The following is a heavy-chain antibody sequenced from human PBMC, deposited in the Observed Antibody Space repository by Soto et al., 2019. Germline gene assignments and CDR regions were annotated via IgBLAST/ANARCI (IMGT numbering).Heavy chain of an antibody. CDR3: ARGGYCSSSTCYPLYFNH. V-gene: IGHV3-11*01. J-gene: IGHJ1*01. CDR2: ISGSGSPI. CDR1: GFTFSDYY. Sequence: GGSLRLSCAASGFTFSDYYMSWVRQAPGKELEWVSYISGSGSPIYYADSMKGRFTVSRDNAKNSLYLQMTSLRAEDTAVYYCARGGYCSSSTCYPLYFNHWGQGTLVTVS. D-gene: IGHD2-2*01.